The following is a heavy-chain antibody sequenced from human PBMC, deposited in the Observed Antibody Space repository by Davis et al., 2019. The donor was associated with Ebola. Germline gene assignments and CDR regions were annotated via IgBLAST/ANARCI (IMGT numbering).Heavy chain of an antibody. Sequence: SVKVSCKASGGTFSSYAISWVRHHPGQGLEWMEGIISRFDTANYAQRFQGRVTITADESRSTAYMELSSLRSEDTAVYYCAKDRYYGNNPLYYESETWGQGTLVTVSS. J-gene: IGHJ5*02. CDR1: GGTFSSYA. CDR3: AKDRYYGNNPLYYESET. V-gene: IGHV1-69*13. CDR2: IISRFDTA. D-gene: IGHD3-10*01.